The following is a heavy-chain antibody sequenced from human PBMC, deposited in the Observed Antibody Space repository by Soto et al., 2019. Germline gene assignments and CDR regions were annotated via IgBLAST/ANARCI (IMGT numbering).Heavy chain of an antibody. D-gene: IGHD6-13*01. J-gene: IGHJ6*02. CDR3: ARRFIAAAGTGDDYYGMDV. V-gene: IGHV5-10-1*01. CDR2: IDPSDSYT. CDR1: GYSFTSYW. Sequence: LKISCKGSGYSFTSYWISWVRQMPGKGLEWMGRIDPSDSYTNYSPSFQGHVTISADKSISTAYLQWSSLKASDTAMYYCARRFIAAAGTGDDYYGMDVWGQGTTVTVSS.